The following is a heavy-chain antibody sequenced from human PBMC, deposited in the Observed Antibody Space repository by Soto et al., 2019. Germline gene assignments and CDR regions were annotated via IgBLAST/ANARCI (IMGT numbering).Heavy chain of an antibody. CDR1: GGSFSNYG. CDR2: IIPVFGTP. V-gene: IGHV1-69*12. J-gene: IGHJ6*02. D-gene: IGHD3-22*01. CDR3: ARGDATKIIVTTYYGLDV. Sequence: QVQVVQSGAEVKKPGSSVKVSCKASGGSFSNYGISWVRQAPGQGLEWMGGIIPVFGTPHYAQKFQDRVTITADESTSTVSMEVSSLTSEDTAVYYCARGDATKIIVTTYYGLDVWGQGTTVTVSS.